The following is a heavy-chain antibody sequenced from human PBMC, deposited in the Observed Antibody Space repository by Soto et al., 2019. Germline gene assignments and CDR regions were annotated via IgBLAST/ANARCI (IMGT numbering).Heavy chain of an antibody. CDR3: AKDYSSSSIWRPYFDY. CDR1: GFTFSSYA. V-gene: IGHV3-23*01. CDR2: LSGSGGST. J-gene: IGHJ4*02. Sequence: PGGSLRLSCAASGFTFSSYAMSWVRQAPGKGLEWVSGLSGSGGSTYYADSVKGRFTISRDNSKNTLYLQMNSLRADDTAVYYCAKDYSSSSIWRPYFDYWGQGTLVTVSS. D-gene: IGHD6-6*01.